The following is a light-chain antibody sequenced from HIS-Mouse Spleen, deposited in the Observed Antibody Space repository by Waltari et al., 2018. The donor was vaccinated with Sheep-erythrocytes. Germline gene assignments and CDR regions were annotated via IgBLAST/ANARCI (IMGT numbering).Light chain of an antibody. CDR3: QAWDSSTAWNVV. CDR1: KLGDKS. J-gene: IGLJ2*01. Sequence: SYELTQPPSVSVSPGQTASITCPGPKLGDKSACRYQQKPGQSPVLVIYQDSKRPSGIPERFSGSNSGNTATLTISGTQAMDEADYYCQAWDSSTAWNVVFGGGTKLTVL. CDR2: QDS. V-gene: IGLV3-1*01.